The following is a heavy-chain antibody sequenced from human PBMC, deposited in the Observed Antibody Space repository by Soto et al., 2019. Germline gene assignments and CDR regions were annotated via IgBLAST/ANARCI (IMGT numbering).Heavy chain of an antibody. CDR3: ARIYSRSWPGYYYYGMDV. V-gene: IGHV3-53*01. Sequence: EVQLVESGGGLIQPGGSLRLSCAASGFTVSSNYMSWVRQAPGKGLEWVSVIYSGGSTYYADSVKGRFTISRDNSKNTLYLQMNRRRAEDTAVYYCARIYSRSWPGYYYYGMDVWGQGTTVTVSS. D-gene: IGHD6-13*01. CDR1: GFTVSSNY. CDR2: IYSGGST. J-gene: IGHJ6*02.